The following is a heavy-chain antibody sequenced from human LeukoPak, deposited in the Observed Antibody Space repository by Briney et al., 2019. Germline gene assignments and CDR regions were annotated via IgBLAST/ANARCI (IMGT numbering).Heavy chain of an antibody. Sequence: PGGSLRLSCAASGFTFDDYAMHWVRQAPGKGLEWVSGISWNSGSIGYADSVKGRFTISRDNAKNSLYLQMNSLRAEDTALYYCAKTIDSSSWYDGVGFDYWGQGTLVTVSS. CDR1: GFTFDDYA. D-gene: IGHD6-13*01. J-gene: IGHJ4*02. CDR2: ISWNSGSI. CDR3: AKTIDSSSWYDGVGFDY. V-gene: IGHV3-9*01.